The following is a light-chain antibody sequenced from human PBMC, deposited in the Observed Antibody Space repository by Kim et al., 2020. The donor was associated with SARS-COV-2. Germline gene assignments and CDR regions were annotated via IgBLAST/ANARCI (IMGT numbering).Light chain of an antibody. CDR3: ISYTSMNTVV. J-gene: IGLJ2*01. Sequence: GQSITISCTGTSSYVGGYKYVSLYQQHPGKAPKLMIYDVNNRPSGVSNRFSGSQSGYTASLTISGLQAEDEADYYCISYTSMNTVVFGGGTQLTVL. CDR1: SSYVGGYKY. CDR2: DVN. V-gene: IGLV2-14*03.